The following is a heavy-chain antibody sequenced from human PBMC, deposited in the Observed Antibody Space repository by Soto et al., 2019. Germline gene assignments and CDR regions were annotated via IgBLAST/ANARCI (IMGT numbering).Heavy chain of an antibody. CDR3: ARSTWRAEPSPYCSGDSCRGGYAFDI. J-gene: IGHJ3*02. CDR1: GGSIGMYY. Sequence: SETLSLTCTVSGGSIGMYYWSCIQQPPEKRLEWIGYIYYSGSTNYNPSLKSRVTISVDTSKNQFSLQLNSVTAADTAVYFCARSTWRAEPSPYCSGDSCRGGYAFDIWGQGTMVTVSS. V-gene: IGHV4-59*12. CDR2: IYYSGST. D-gene: IGHD2-15*01.